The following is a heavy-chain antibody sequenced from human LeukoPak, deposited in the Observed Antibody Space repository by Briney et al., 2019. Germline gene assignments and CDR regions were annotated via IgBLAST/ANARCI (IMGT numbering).Heavy chain of an antibody. CDR1: GFTVSSNY. V-gene: IGHV3-66*01. Sequence: PGGSLRLSCAASGFTVSSNYMSWVRQAPGKGLEWVSVIYSGGSTYYADSVKGRFTTSRDNSKNTLYLQMNSLRAEDTAVYYCARALWFGESRLYYFDYWSQGTLVTVSS. CDR3: ARALWFGESRLYYFDY. J-gene: IGHJ4*02. CDR2: IYSGGST. D-gene: IGHD3-10*01.